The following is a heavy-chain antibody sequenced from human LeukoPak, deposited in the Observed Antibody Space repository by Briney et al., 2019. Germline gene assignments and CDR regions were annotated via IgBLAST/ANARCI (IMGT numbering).Heavy chain of an antibody. CDR3: ARELAYCGGDCYSQASLDAFDI. J-gene: IGHJ3*02. CDR1: GGSISSGGYY. CDR2: IYYSGST. Sequence: SETLSLTCTVSGGSISSGGYYWSWIRQHPGTGLEWLGYIYYSGSTYYNPSLKSRVTISVDTSKNQFSLKLSSVTAADTAVYYCARELAYCGGDCYSQASLDAFDIWGQGTMVTVSS. V-gene: IGHV4-31*03. D-gene: IGHD2-21*02.